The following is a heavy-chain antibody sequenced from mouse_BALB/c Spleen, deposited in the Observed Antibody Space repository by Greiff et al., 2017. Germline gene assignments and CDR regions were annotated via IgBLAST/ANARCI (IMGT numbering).Heavy chain of an antibody. CDR2: IWAGGST. Sequence: VQLQQSGPGLVAPSQSLSITCTVSGFSLTSYGVHWVRQPPGKGLEWLGVIWAGGSTNYNSALMSRLSISKDNSKSQVFLEMNSLQTDDTAMYYCASQYGIAYWGQGTLVTVSA. J-gene: IGHJ3*01. CDR1: GFSLTSYG. CDR3: ASQYGIAY. V-gene: IGHV2-9*02. D-gene: IGHD1-1*01.